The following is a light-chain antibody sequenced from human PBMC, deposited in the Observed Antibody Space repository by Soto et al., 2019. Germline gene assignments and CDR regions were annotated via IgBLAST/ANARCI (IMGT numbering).Light chain of an antibody. CDR3: QQTDSSPPT. CDR2: AAD. V-gene: IGKV1-39*01. Sequence: DIQMTQSPSSLSASVGDRVTITCRASQSINTYLNWYQQKPGKAPNLLMYAADTLQSGVPSRFSGSASGTDFTLTISSLQPEDSATYYCQQTDSSPPTVGPGTKVEI. CDR1: QSINTY. J-gene: IGKJ4*01.